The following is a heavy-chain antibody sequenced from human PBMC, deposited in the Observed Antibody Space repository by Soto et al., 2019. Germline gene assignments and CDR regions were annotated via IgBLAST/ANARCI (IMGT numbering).Heavy chain of an antibody. V-gene: IGHV2-5*02. D-gene: IGHD5-12*01. CDR3: ARRLSADRYGYDFGY. J-gene: IGHJ4*02. CDR1: GFSLTTSGVG. Sequence: QITLKESGPTPVKPTQTLTLTCTFSGFSLTTSGVGVGWIRQPPGKALERLALIFWDDDKRYSPSLKSRPTIAKDTSKSLVVRTMANMEPVDTATYYCARRLSADRYGYDFGYWGEGTLVAVSS. CDR2: IFWDDDK.